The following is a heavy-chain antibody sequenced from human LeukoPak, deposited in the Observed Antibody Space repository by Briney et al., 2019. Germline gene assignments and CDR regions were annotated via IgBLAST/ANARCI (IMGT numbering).Heavy chain of an antibody. J-gene: IGHJ3*02. Sequence: ASVKVSCKASGYTFIGYYMHWVRQAPGQGLEWMGWINPNSGGTNYAQKFQGRVTMTRDTSISTAYMELSRLRSDDTAVYYCARGGLRFLEWQPADAFDIWGQGTMVTVSS. D-gene: IGHD3-3*01. V-gene: IGHV1-2*02. CDR2: INPNSGGT. CDR3: ARGGLRFLEWQPADAFDI. CDR1: GYTFIGYY.